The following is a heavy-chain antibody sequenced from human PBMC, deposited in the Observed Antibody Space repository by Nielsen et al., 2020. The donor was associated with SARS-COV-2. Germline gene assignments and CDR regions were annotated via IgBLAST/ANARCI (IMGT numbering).Heavy chain of an antibody. V-gene: IGHV3-20*01. D-gene: IGHD1-1*01. J-gene: IGHJ4*02. CDR1: GFPFDDYG. CDR2: INWNGGST. Sequence: ESLKISCAASGFPFDDYGMSWVRQAPGKGLEWVSGINWNGGSTGYADSVKGRFTISRDNAKNSLYLQMNSLRAEDTALYHCARDQPETGTARDYWGQGTLVTVSS. CDR3: ARDQPETGTARDY.